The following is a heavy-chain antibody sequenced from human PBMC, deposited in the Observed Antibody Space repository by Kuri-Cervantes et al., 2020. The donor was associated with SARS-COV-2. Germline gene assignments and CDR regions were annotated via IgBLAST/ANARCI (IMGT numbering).Heavy chain of an antibody. Sequence: GGSLRLSCEASGFTFSDHYMDWVRQAPGKGLEWVGRTRNKANSYTTEYAASVKGRFTISRDDSKNSLYLQMNSLKTEDTAVYYCARATRITIFGNDAFDIWGQGTMVTVSS. D-gene: IGHD3-3*01. CDR2: TRNKANSYTT. CDR1: GFTFSDHY. CDR3: ARATRITIFGNDAFDI. J-gene: IGHJ3*02. V-gene: IGHV3-72*01.